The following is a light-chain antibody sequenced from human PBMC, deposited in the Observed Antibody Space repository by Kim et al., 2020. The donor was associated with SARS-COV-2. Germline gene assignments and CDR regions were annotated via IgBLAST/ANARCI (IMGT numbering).Light chain of an antibody. V-gene: IGKV3-11*01. CDR1: QSVSSS. J-gene: IGKJ4*01. CDR2: DAS. Sequence: EIVLTQSPATLSLSPGERATLSCRASQSVSSSLAWYQQKPGQAPRLLIYDASNRATGIPARFSGSGSGTDFTLTISSLEPEDFAVYYCHQFSSWPLTFGGGTKLEI. CDR3: HQFSSWPLT.